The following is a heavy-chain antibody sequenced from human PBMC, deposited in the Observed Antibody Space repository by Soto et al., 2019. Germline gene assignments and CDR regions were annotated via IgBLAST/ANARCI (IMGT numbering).Heavy chain of an antibody. CDR3: ATVFEH. J-gene: IGHJ4*02. CDR1: GITFSGFW. CDR2: VDSAGSGT. Sequence: VPLVESGGGSVQPGGSLRLSCVASGITFSGFWMHWVRQVPGKGLEWVARVDSAGSGTSYADSVKGRFTISRHNAKNTLSLPVDSLRVEDTAVYYCATVFEHWGQGIPVTVSS. V-gene: IGHV3-74*01.